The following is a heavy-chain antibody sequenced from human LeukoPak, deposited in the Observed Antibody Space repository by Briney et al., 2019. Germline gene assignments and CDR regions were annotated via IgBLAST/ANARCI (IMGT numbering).Heavy chain of an antibody. V-gene: IGHV3-9*01. J-gene: IGHJ6*02. CDR2: ISWNSGSI. CDR1: GFTFDDYA. Sequence: GGSLRLSCAASGFTFDDYAMHWVRQAPGKGLEWVLGISWNSGSIGYADSVKGRFTISRDNAKNSLYLQMNSLRAEDTALYYCAKGQGRHYYYYGMDVWGQGTTVTVSS. D-gene: IGHD3-10*01. CDR3: AKGQGRHYYYYGMDV.